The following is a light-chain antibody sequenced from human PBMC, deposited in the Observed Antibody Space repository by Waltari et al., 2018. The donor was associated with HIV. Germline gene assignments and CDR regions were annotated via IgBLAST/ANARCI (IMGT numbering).Light chain of an antibody. J-gene: IGLJ1*01. CDR1: SGHSSYA. CDR3: QTWGNGIHV. Sequence: QLVLTQSPSASASLGASVMLTCTPSSGHSSYAIAWHQQQPEQGPRFLMKVNRDGSHKKGAGLPDRVSGSSAGAERDLISSSLQAEDEADYYSQTWGNGIHVFGTGTKVTVL. V-gene: IGLV4-69*01. CDR2: VNRDGSH.